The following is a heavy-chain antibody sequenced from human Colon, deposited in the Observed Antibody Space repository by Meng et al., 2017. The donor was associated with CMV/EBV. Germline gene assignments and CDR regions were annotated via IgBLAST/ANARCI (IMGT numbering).Heavy chain of an antibody. CDR1: GFTSQFSFANAC. D-gene: IGHD3-3*01. CDR2: IKSRSDGGTV. J-gene: IGHJ4*02. CDR3: TTFTIWGDD. Sequence: GESLKTSCAASGFTSQFSFANACMTWVREAPGKGLEWVGQIKSRSDGGTVDYGEPVSGRFTISRDDGRNTLYLHMDSLKTEDTARYYCTTFTIWGDDWGQGTLVTVSS. V-gene: IGHV3-15*01.